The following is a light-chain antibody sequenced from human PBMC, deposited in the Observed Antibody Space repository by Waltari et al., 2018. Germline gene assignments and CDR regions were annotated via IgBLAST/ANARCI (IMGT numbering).Light chain of an antibody. CDR1: ALPTKY. Sequence: SHELTQPPSVSVSPGQTARITCSGDALPTKYIYCYQQKSGQAPVMLFYEDNKRPSGIPERFSGSSSGTLATLTVSGAVVEDEGDYYCYSTDSSSFPLFGGGTRLTVL. CDR3: YSTDSSSFPL. J-gene: IGLJ3*02. V-gene: IGLV3-10*01. CDR2: EDN.